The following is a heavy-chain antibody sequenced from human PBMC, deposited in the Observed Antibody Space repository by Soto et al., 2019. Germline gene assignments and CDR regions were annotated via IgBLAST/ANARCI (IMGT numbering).Heavy chain of an antibody. CDR2: ISPSADNT. V-gene: IGHV3-23*01. CDR1: GFTFSNYP. J-gene: IGHJ6*02. CDR3: TRVGGLTYYYYGLDV. D-gene: IGHD3-10*01. Sequence: GSLRLSCAASGFTFSNYPMTWVRQAPGKGLEWVSAISPSADNTYYADSVMGRFTISRDNSKNTLFLQMHSLTAEDTAVYFCTRVGGLTYYYYGLDVWGQGTTVTVSS.